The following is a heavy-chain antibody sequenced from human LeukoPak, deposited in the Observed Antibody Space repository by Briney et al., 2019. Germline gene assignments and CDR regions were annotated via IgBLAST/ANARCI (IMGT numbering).Heavy chain of an antibody. CDR3: ARIRARTNRFDH. V-gene: IGHV4-39*02. Sequence: PSETLSLTCTVSGGPITATSFYWAWIRQPPGKRLEWIGSLFYTGDTYYTPSLKSRVTMSADKSNNHFSLKLASVTATDAGLYYCARIRARTNRFDHWGQGTLVTVSS. CDR2: LFYTGDT. D-gene: IGHD4-17*01. J-gene: IGHJ5*02. CDR1: GGPITATSFY.